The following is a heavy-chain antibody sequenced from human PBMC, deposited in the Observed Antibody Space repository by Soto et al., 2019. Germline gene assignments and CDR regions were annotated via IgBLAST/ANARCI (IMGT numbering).Heavy chain of an antibody. D-gene: IGHD2-2*01. J-gene: IGHJ6*03. V-gene: IGHV4-39*01. CDR1: GGSISSSSYY. CDR2: IYYSGST. CDR3: ARQRYCSSTSCYVSGDYYYYYMDV. Sequence: QLQLQESGPGLVKPSETLSLTCTVSGGSISSSSYYWGWIRQPPGKGLEWIGSIYYSGSTYYNPSLKSRVTISVDTSKNQFSLKLSSVTAADTAVYYCARQRYCSSTSCYVSGDYYYYYMDVWGKGTTVTVSS.